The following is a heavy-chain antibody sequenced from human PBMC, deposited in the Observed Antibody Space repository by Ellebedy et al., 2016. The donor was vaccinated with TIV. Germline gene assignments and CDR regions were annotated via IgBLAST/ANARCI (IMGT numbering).Heavy chain of an antibody. CDR2: ISDSGST. CDR3: ATKIPVAFRIEY. CDR1: GGSINSRGYS. D-gene: IGHD6-19*01. J-gene: IGHJ4*02. V-gene: IGHV4-39*01. Sequence: MPSETLSLTCSVSGGSINSRGYSWDWIRHPPGKGLEWVGSISDSGSTDYNPSLKSRVSMSLEASKMQFSLKLRSMTAADTAVYYCATKIPVAFRIEYWGQGTLVTVSS.